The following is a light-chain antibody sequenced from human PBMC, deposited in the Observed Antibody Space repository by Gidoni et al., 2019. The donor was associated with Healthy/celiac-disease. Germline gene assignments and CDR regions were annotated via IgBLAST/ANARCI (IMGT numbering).Light chain of an antibody. CDR1: QSLLHSNGYNY. J-gene: IGKJ3*01. CDR3: MQALFT. CDR2: LGS. Sequence: DIVMTQSPLSLPVTPGEPASISCRSSQSLLHSNGYNYLDWYLQKPGQSPQLLIYLGSNRASGVPDRFSGSGSGTDFTLKISRVEAEDVGVYYCMQALFTFSPGTKVDIK. V-gene: IGKV2-28*01.